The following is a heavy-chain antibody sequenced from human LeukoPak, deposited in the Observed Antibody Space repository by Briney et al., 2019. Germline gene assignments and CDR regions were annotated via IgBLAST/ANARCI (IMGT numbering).Heavy chain of an antibody. CDR3: ARAGRKDAFDY. J-gene: IGHJ4*02. CDR2: MNPNSGNT. Sequence: ASVKVSCKASGYSFTSHDINWGRQATGQGLEWMGWMNPNSGNTGYAQKFQGRVTMTTDTSMKTAYIELSSLRSEDTAVYYCARAGRKDAFDYWGQGTLVTVSS. V-gene: IGHV1-8*01. CDR1: GYSFTSHD.